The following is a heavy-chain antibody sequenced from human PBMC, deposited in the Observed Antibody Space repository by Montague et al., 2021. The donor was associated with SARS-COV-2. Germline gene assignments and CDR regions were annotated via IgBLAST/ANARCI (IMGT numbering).Heavy chain of an antibody. CDR3: ARTPIVATTYYNYYYYGMDV. CDR1: GFSLSTSKMC. D-gene: IGHD5-12*01. V-gene: IGHV2-70*01. Sequence: PALVKPTQTLTLTCTFSGFSLSTSKMCVSWIRQSPGKALEWLALIDWSDGKYYNTSLKTRLTISKDTSKNQVVLTMTNMDPVDTATYYCARTPIVATTYYNYYYYGMDVWGQGTTVTVSS. CDR2: IDWSDGK. J-gene: IGHJ6*02.